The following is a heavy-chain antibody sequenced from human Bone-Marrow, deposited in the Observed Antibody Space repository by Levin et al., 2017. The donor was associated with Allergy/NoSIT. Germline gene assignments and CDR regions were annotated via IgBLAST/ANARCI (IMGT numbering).Heavy chain of an antibody. CDR3: ARDPGSQSYKCPSYYFDY. Sequence: SETLSLTCSVSGGSISGGTFYWSWIRQHPGKGLEWIGYNYDSGSTYYNPSLRSRVTISVDKSKSQFSLELSSVTVADTAVYYCARDPGSQSYKCPSYYFDYWGQGILVTVSS. CDR2: NYDSGST. V-gene: IGHV4-31*03. CDR1: GGSISGGTFY. J-gene: IGHJ4*02. D-gene: IGHD3-10*01.